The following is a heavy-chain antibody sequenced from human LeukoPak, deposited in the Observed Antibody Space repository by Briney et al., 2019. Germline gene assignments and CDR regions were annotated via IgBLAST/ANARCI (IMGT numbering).Heavy chain of an antibody. CDR3: ARHRSGSYYLTYYFDY. CDR2: IYYSGST. D-gene: IGHD1-26*01. V-gene: IGHV4-30-4*01. CDR1: GGSISSGDYY. Sequence: SETLSLTCTVSGGSISSGDYYWSWIRQPPGKGLEWIGYIYYSGSTYYNPSLKSRVTISVDTSKNQFSLKLSSVTAADTAVYYCARHRSGSYYLTYYFDYWGQGTLVTVSS. J-gene: IGHJ4*02.